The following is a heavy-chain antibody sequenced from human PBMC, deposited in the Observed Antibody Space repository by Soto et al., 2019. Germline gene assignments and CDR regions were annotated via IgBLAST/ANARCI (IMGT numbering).Heavy chain of an antibody. CDR1: GGSISSYY. CDR3: ARGILWFGELNFDY. D-gene: IGHD3-10*01. Sequence: LSLTCTVSGGSISSYYWSWIRQPAGKGLEWIGRIYTSGSTNYNPSLKSRVTMSVDTSKNQFSLKLGSVTAADTAVYYCARGILWFGELNFDYWGQGTLVTVSS. CDR2: IYTSGST. V-gene: IGHV4-4*07. J-gene: IGHJ4*02.